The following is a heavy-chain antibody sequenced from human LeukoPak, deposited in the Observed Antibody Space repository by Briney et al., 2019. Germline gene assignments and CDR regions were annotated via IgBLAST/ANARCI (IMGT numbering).Heavy chain of an antibody. V-gene: IGHV3-66*01. Sequence: GGSLRLSCAASRFTFSTYAMSWVRQAPGKGLEWVSVIYSGGSTYYADSVKGRFTISRHNSKNTLHLQMNSLRAEDTAVYYCVRGSAAGDYWGQGTLVTVSS. J-gene: IGHJ4*02. CDR1: RFTFSTYA. D-gene: IGHD3-10*01. CDR2: IYSGGST. CDR3: VRGSAAGDY.